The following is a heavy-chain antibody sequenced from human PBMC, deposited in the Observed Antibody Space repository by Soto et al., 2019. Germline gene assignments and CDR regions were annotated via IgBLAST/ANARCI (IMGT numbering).Heavy chain of an antibody. V-gene: IGHV3-9*01. CDR1: GFTFDDYA. Sequence: EVQLVESGGGLVQPGRSLRLSCAASGFTFDDYAMHWVRQPPGKGLEWVSGISWNGGSIGYADSVKARFTISRDNAKNSLYLQMNSLRAEDTALYYCAKDVSGRGSYYYYHGMDIWGQGTTVTFSS. D-gene: IGHD3-10*01. J-gene: IGHJ6*02. CDR3: AKDVSGRGSYYYYHGMDI. CDR2: ISWNGGSI.